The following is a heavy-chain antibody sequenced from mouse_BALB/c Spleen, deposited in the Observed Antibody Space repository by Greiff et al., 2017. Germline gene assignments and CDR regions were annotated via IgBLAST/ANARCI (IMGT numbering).Heavy chain of an antibody. J-gene: IGHJ2*01. CDR3: ARLITTDYFDY. D-gene: IGHD2-4*01. CDR1: GYAFSSSW. CDR2: IYPGDGDT. V-gene: IGHV1-82*01. Sequence: VQLQQSGPELVKPGASVKISCKASGYAFSSSWMNWVKQRPGQGLEWIGRIYPGDGDTNYNGKFKGKATLTADKSSSTAYMQLSSLTSVDSAVYFCARLITTDYFDYWGQGTTLTVSS.